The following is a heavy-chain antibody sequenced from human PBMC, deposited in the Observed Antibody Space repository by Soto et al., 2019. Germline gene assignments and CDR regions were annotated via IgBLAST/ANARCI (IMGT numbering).Heavy chain of an antibody. V-gene: IGHV3-30*03. J-gene: IGHJ4*02. CDR3: AITSVADASFDY. CDR2: ISYDGGET. Sequence: QVQLVESGGGVVHPGRSLSLSCAGSGFIFSNYGMHWVHQAPGKGLEWVAFISYDGGETFYADSVKGRFTISRDNSKSTVFLHMNSLKKEDTAVYYCAITSVADASFDYWGQGTLVTVSS. CDR1: GFIFSNYG. D-gene: IGHD5-12*01.